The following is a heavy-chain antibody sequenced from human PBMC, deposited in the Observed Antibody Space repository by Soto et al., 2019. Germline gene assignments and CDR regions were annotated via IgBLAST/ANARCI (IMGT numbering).Heavy chain of an antibody. D-gene: IGHD3-22*01. CDR3: AKDPDYYDSSGYVDY. V-gene: IGHV3-30*18. J-gene: IGHJ4*02. CDR2: ISYDGSNK. Sequence: GVSLRLSCATSGFTFSSYGLHWVRQAPGKGLEWVAVISYDGSNKYYADSVKGRFTISRDNSKNTLYLKMNSLRAEDTAVYYCAKDPDYYDSSGYVDYWGQGTLVTVSS. CDR1: GFTFSSYG.